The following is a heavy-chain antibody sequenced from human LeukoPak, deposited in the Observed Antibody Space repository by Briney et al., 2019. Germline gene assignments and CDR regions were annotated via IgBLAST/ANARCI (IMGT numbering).Heavy chain of an antibody. CDR2: INPSGGT. CDR3: AREGVTGTGLDY. Sequence: ASVKVSCKASGYTFTIYDINWVRQAPGQGLEWMGIINPSGGTSYAQKLQGRITMTRDTSTSTLYMELSSLRSEDTAVYYCAREGVTGTGLDYWGQGTLVTVSS. V-gene: IGHV1-46*01. J-gene: IGHJ4*02. CDR1: GYTFTIYD. D-gene: IGHD1-7*01.